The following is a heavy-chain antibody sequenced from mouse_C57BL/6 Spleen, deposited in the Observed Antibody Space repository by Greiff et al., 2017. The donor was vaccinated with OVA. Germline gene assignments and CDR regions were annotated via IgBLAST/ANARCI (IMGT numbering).Heavy chain of an antibody. CDR3: ASLGYYGSSYAWYFDV. Sequence: DVKLVESGGGLVKPGGSLKLSCAASGFTFSSYAMSWVRQTPEKRLEWVATISDGGSYTYYPDNVKGRFTISRDNAKNNLYLQMSHLKSEDTAMYYCASLGYYGSSYAWYFDVWGTGTTVTVSS. CDR2: ISDGGSYT. D-gene: IGHD1-1*01. CDR1: GFTFSSYA. J-gene: IGHJ1*03. V-gene: IGHV5-4*03.